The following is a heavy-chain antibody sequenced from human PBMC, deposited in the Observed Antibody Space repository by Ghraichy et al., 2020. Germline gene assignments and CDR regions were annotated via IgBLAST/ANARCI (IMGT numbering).Heavy chain of an antibody. D-gene: IGHD3-22*01. CDR2: INPSGGST. J-gene: IGHJ4*02. CDR3: ARDQGDSSGYFRGPTVDY. Sequence: ASVKVSCKASGYTFTSYYMHWVRQAPGQGLEWMGIINPSGGSTSYAQKFQGRVTMTRDTSTSTVYMELSSLRSEDTAVYYCARDQGDSSGYFRGPTVDYWGQGTLVTVSS. CDR1: GYTFTSYY. V-gene: IGHV1-46*01.